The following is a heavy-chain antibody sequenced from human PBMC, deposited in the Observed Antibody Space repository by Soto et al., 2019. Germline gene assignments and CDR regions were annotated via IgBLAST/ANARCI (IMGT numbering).Heavy chain of an antibody. V-gene: IGHV4-59*08. J-gene: IGHJ4*02. D-gene: IGHD6-19*01. CDR1: GGSISSYY. CDR3: ASYSSGQMRY. Sequence: SETLSLTCTVSGGSISSYYWSWIRQPPGKGLEWIGYIYYSGSTNYNPSLKSRVTISVDTSKNQFSLKLSSVTAADTAVYYCASYSSGQMRYWGQGTLVTVSS. CDR2: IYYSGST.